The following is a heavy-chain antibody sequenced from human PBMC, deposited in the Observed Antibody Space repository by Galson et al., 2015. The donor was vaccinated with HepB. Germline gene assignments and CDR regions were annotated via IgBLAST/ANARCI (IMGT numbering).Heavy chain of an antibody. CDR1: GYTFTNYA. CDR3: ARDAGIAAPGFDY. V-gene: IGHV1-3*01. D-gene: IGHD6-25*01. CDR2: INAGNGHT. Sequence: SVKVSCKASGYTFTNYAMHWVRQAPGQRLEWMGWINAGNGHTTYSQKFQGRVTFTRDTSATTAYMDLSSLRSEDTAVYYCARDAGIAAPGFDYWGQGTLVTGSS. J-gene: IGHJ4*02.